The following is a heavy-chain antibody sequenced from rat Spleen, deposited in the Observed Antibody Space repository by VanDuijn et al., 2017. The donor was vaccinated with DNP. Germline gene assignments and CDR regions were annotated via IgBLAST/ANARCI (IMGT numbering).Heavy chain of an antibody. CDR3: ARSDYSDGRFYYGYFDY. J-gene: IGHJ2*01. CDR1: GVSLTSNT. Sequence: QVQLKESGPGLVQPSQTLSLTCTVSGVSLTSNTLAWVRPPPGKGLEWIAAMSDGGSTYYNSVLNSRLSISRDTSKSQVFLEMNSLQTEDTAMYFCARSDYSDGRFYYGYFDYWGQGVMVTVSS. D-gene: IGHD1-12*02. V-gene: IGHV2-6*01. CDR2: MSDGGST.